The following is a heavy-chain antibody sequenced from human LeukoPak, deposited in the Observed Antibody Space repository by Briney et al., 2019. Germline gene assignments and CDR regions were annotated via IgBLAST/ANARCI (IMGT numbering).Heavy chain of an antibody. CDR3: ARAILAARNWFDP. Sequence: ASVKVSCKTSGYTFTSYYIHWVRQASGQGLEWMGIINPSGGSTNYAQKFQGRVTMTRDTSTSTVYMELSSLRSEDTAVYYCARAILAARNWFDPWGQGTLVTVSS. J-gene: IGHJ5*02. D-gene: IGHD2-15*01. CDR2: INPSGGST. V-gene: IGHV1-46*01. CDR1: GYTFTSYY.